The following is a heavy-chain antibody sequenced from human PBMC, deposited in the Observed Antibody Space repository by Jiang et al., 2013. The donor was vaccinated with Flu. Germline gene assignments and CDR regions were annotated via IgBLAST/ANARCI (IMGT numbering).Heavy chain of an antibody. V-gene: IGHV3-23*01. D-gene: IGHD4-17*01. CDR3: AKDEKYIPLYGDYVDY. Sequence: GLVQPGGSLRLSCAASGFTFSSYAMSWVRQAPGKGLEWVSAISGSGGSTYYADSVKGRFTISRDNSKNTLYLQMNSLRAEDTAVYYCAKDEKYIPLYGDYVDYWGQGTLVTVSS. J-gene: IGHJ4*02. CDR1: GFTFSSYA. CDR2: ISGSGGST.